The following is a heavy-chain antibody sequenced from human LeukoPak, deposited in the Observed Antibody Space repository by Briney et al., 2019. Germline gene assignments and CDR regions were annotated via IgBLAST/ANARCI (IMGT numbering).Heavy chain of an antibody. D-gene: IGHD3-16*01. V-gene: IGHV4-31*03. CDR3: ARDLPLGPYTD. CDR1: GGSISSGGYY. J-gene: IGHJ4*02. CDR2: IHRSGGT. Sequence: SETLSLTCTVSGGSISSGGYYWTWIRQYPGKGLEWIGHIHRSGGTNYNPSLKSRVTISLDTSKKQFSLKLTSVTAADTAVYYCARDLPLGPYTDWGRGTLVTVSS.